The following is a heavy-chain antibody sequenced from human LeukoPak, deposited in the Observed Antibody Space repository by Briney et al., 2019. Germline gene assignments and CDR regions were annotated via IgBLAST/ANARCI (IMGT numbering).Heavy chain of an antibody. Sequence: GGSLRLSCAASGFSFSDYYMSWIRQAPGKGLEWVSAIGVSGGSTYYADSVKGRFTISRDNSKNTLYLQMNSLRAEDTAVYYCAKDRAAAGKRIGYFDYWGQGTLVTVSS. V-gene: IGHV3-23*01. J-gene: IGHJ4*02. CDR1: GFSFSDYY. CDR3: AKDRAAAGKRIGYFDY. D-gene: IGHD6-13*01. CDR2: IGVSGGST.